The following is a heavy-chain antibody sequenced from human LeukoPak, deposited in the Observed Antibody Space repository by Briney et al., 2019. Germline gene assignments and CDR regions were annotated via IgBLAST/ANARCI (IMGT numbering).Heavy chain of an antibody. CDR2: FSGSGGST. CDR3: AKDFGGYYYDSSGYYGPVY. CDR1: GFTFSSYA. Sequence: GGSLRLSCAASGFTFSSYAMSWVRQAPGKGLEWVSAFSGSGGSTYYADSVKGRFTISRDNSKNTLYLQMNSLRAEDTAVYYCAKDFGGYYYDSSGYYGPVYWGQGTLVTVSS. D-gene: IGHD3-22*01. V-gene: IGHV3-23*01. J-gene: IGHJ4*02.